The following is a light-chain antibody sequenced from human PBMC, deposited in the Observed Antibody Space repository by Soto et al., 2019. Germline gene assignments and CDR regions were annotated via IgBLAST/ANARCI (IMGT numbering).Light chain of an antibody. J-gene: IGKJ4*01. Sequence: EIVMTQSPATLSVSQGETATLSCRASESVDTNLARYQQKPGQAPRLLIYRTSTRATGVPARISGSGSGTEFTLTISSLQSEDFAIFYCQQYREWPLTFGGGTNVELK. CDR3: QQYREWPLT. V-gene: IGKV3-15*01. CDR1: ESVDTN. CDR2: RTS.